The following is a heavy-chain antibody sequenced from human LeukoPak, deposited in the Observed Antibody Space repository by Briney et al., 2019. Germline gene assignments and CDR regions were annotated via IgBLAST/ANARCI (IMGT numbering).Heavy chain of an antibody. J-gene: IGHJ4*02. V-gene: IGHV3-72*01. CDR2: SGNKASSYTT. D-gene: IGHD1-14*01. CDR3: AATLPLTLDY. Sequence: GGSLRLSCEAFGFTFSDHYMDWVRQAPGKGLEWIGRSGNKASSYTTPYAASLKARFTISRDDSKNSLYLQINSLKTEDTAVYYCAATLPLTLDYWGQGTLVTVSS. CDR1: GFTFSDHY.